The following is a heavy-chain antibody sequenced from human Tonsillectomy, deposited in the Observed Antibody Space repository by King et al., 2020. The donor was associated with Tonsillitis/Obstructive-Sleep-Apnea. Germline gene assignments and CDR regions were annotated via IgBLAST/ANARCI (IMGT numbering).Heavy chain of an antibody. J-gene: IGHJ4*02. CDR2: FDPEDGET. Sequence: VQLVQSGAEVKKPGASVKVSCKVSGYTLTELSMNWVRQAPGRGLEWMGGFDPEDGETIYAQKFQGRVTMTEDTSTDTAYMELTSLSSEDPAVYYCATLTIFGMVAAGVDYWGQGTLVTVSS. D-gene: IGHD3-3*01. CDR3: ATLTIFGMVAAGVDY. CDR1: GYTLTELS. V-gene: IGHV1-24*01.